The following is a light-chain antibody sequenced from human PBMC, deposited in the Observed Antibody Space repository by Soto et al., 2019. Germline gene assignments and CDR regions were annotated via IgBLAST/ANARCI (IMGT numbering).Light chain of an antibody. CDR3: SSHTSSSIWV. CDR1: SSDVGDYNF. Sequence: QSALTQPASVSGSPGQSITIYCTGTSSDVGDYNFVSWYPQLPGKAPKLMIYEVSHRPSGVSNRFSGSKSGNTASLTISGLLAEDEAHYYCSSHTSSSIWVFGGGTQLTVL. V-gene: IGLV2-14*03. CDR2: EVS. J-gene: IGLJ3*02.